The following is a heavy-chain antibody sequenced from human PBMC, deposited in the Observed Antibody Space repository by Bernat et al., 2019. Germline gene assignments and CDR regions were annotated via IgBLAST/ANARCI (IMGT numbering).Heavy chain of an antibody. CDR3: AKPRSGGWYLFDY. V-gene: IGHV3-23*01. Sequence: EVQLLESGGGLIQPGGSLRLSCGASGFTFSNYAMNWVRQAPGKGLEWVSGIHGSGSTTYYAESVKGRFTISRDNSNNTLYLQMNSLRAEDTAIYFCAKPRSGGWYLFDYWGQGALVTVSS. CDR2: IHGSGSTT. J-gene: IGHJ4*02. D-gene: IGHD6-13*01. CDR1: GFTFSNYA.